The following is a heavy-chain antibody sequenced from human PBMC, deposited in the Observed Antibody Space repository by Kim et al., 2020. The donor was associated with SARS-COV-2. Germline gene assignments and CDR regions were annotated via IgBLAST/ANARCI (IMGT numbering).Heavy chain of an antibody. CDR1: GGSFSGYY. V-gene: IGHV4-34*01. Sequence: SETLSLTCAVYGGSFSGYYWSWIRQPPGKGLEWIGEINHSGSTNYNPSLKSRVTISVDTSKNQFSLKLSSVTAADTAVYYCARASHCTNGVCHPTFEYYYYDGMDVWGQGTTVTVSS. CDR3: ARASHCTNGVCHPTFEYYYYDGMDV. D-gene: IGHD2-8*01. J-gene: IGHJ6*02. CDR2: INHSGST.